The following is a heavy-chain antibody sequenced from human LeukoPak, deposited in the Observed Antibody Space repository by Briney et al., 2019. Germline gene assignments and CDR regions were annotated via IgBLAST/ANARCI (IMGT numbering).Heavy chain of an antibody. D-gene: IGHD1-26*01. CDR3: ARGAQWELLGGGFFDY. CDR1: GFTFSSYW. V-gene: IGHV3-7*01. Sequence: GGSLRLSCAASGFTFSSYWMSWVRQAPGKGLEWVANIKQDGSEKYYVDSVKGRFTISRDNAKNSLYLQMNSLRAEDTAVYYCARGAQWELLGGGFFDYWGQGTLVTVSS. J-gene: IGHJ4*02. CDR2: IKQDGSEK.